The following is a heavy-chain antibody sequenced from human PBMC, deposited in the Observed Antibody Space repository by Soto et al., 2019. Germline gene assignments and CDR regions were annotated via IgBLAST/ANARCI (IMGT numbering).Heavy chain of an antibody. CDR3: VRTWHGFDI. CDR2: INGDGSYT. CDR1: GFTFSTYW. J-gene: IGHJ3*02. Sequence: EVQLVESGGGLVQPGGSLRLSCAASGFTFSTYWMHLVRQAPEKGLLWVSHINGDGSYTDFADSVKGRFTISRDNTKNTVYLQMQSLRVEDTAVYFCVRTWHGFDIWGPGIMVTVSS. V-gene: IGHV3-74*01.